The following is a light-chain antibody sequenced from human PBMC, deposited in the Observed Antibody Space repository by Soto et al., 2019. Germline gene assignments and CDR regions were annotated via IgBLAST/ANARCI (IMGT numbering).Light chain of an antibody. CDR3: SSYTSSSPL. J-gene: IGLJ1*01. CDR1: SSDVGGYNY. V-gene: IGLV2-14*01. CDR2: EVS. Sequence: QSVLTQPASVSGSPGQSITISCTGTSSDVGGYNYVSWYQQHPGKAPKLMIYEVSNRPSGVSNRFSGSKSGNTASLTISGLQPEDEADYYCSSYTSSSPLFGTGTKLTAL.